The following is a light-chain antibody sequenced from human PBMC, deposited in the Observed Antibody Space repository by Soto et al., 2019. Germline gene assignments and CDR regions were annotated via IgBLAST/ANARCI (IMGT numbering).Light chain of an antibody. J-gene: IGLJ3*02. CDR1: SNDVGGYNF. CDR3: YSYTGDFTWV. Sequence: QSALTQPRSVSGSPGQSVTISCTGTSNDVGGYNFVSWYQQHPDKAPKLMISEVSNRPSGVSNRFSGSKSGNTASLTISGLQADDEGDYYCYSYTGDFTWVFGGGTKLTVL. CDR2: EVS. V-gene: IGLV2-11*01.